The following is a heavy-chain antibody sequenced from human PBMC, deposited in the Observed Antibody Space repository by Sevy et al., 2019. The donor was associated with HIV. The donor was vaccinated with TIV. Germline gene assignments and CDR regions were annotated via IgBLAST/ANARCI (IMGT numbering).Heavy chain of an antibody. Sequence: ASVKVSCTASGYLFTNYDINWVRQATGRGLEWMGWMNPGSGNTRYAREFQGRVTFTRDTSINTAYMELNSLTSEDTAMYYCARRRSGGYGFSPPFDYWGQGTLVTVSS. V-gene: IGHV1-8*03. CDR2: MNPGSGNT. CDR3: ARRRSGGYGFSPPFDY. J-gene: IGHJ4*02. CDR1: GYLFTNYD. D-gene: IGHD5-18*01.